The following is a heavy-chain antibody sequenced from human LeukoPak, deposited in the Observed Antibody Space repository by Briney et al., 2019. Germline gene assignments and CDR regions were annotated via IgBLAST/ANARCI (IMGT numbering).Heavy chain of an antibody. V-gene: IGHV1-69*06. CDR3: ARVAAAGFDY. D-gene: IGHD6-13*01. J-gene: IGHJ4*02. CDR2: IIPIFGTA. CDR1: GGTFSSYA. Sequence: GASVKVSCKASGGTFSSYAISWVRQAPGQGLEWMGGIIPIFGTANYAQKFQGRVTITADKSTSTAYMELNSLRAEDTAVYYCARVAAAGFDYWGQGTLVTVSS.